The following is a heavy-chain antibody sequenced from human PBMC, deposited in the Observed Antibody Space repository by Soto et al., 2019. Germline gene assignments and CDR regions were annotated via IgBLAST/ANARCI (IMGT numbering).Heavy chain of an antibody. D-gene: IGHD4-17*01. CDR2: ISAYNGNT. Sequence: QVQLVQSGAEVKKPGASVKVSCKASGYTFTSYGISWVRQAPGQGLEWMGWISAYNGNTNYAQKLQGRVTMTTVTSTSQAYMELRSLRSDDTAVDYCARLWGYCDYGEMSYWGQGTLVTVSS. CDR3: ARLWGYCDYGEMSY. CDR1: GYTFTSYG. V-gene: IGHV1-18*01. J-gene: IGHJ4*02.